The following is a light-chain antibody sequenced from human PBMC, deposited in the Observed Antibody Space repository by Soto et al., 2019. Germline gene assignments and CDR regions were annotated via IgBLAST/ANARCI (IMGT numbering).Light chain of an antibody. CDR3: PQYGSSL. Sequence: EIVLTQSPGTLSLSPGERATLSCRASQSASSSYLARYQQKPGQAPRLLIYGASSRATGIPDRFSGSGSGTDFTLTISRLEPEDFAVYYCPQYGSSLFGPGTKVDIK. CDR1: QSASSSY. CDR2: GAS. J-gene: IGKJ3*01. V-gene: IGKV3-20*01.